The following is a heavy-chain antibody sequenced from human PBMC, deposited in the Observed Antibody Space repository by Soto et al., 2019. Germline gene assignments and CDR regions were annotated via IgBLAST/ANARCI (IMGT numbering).Heavy chain of an antibody. CDR2: NNYRADT. D-gene: IGHD6-19*01. V-gene: IGHV4-31*03. J-gene: IGHJ4*02. Sequence: SETLSLTCTVSGGSIDNNGYSWSWIRQRPGGGLEWLGSNNYRADTYYTPSLRRRITISLDTSQNQFSLWLTSVTAADTGIYYCARGGSGWKALNYFDSWGQGILVTVSS. CDR1: GGSIDNNGYS. CDR3: ARGGSGWKALNYFDS.